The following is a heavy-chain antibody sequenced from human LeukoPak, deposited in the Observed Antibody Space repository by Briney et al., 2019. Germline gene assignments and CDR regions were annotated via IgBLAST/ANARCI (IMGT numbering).Heavy chain of an antibody. D-gene: IGHD2-2*01. CDR3: ARDLYCSSTSCSFVFDY. J-gene: IGHJ4*02. Sequence: ASVKVSCKASGYTFTGYYMHWVRQAPGQGLEWMGWINPNSGGTNYAQKFQGRVTMTRDTSISTAYMELSRLRSDDTAVYYCARDLYCSSTSCSFVFDYWGQGTLVTVSS. CDR1: GYTFTGYY. CDR2: INPNSGGT. V-gene: IGHV1-2*02.